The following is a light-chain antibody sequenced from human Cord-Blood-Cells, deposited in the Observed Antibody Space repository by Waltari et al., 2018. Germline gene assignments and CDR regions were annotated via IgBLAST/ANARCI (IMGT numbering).Light chain of an antibody. J-gene: IGLJ1*01. Sequence: QSVLTQPPSASGTPGQRVTISCSGSSSNIGSNTVNWYQQLPGTAPKLLIYSNNQPPSGVPDRFAGSKAGHSASLAISGRQSADEADYYWAAWDDSLNGYVFGTGTKVTVL. CDR3: AAWDDSLNGYV. CDR1: SSNIGSNT. V-gene: IGLV1-44*01. CDR2: SNN.